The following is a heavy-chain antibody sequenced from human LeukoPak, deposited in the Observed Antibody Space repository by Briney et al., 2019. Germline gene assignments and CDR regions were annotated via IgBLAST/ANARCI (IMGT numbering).Heavy chain of an antibody. CDR2: ISGSGGST. J-gene: IGHJ4*02. CDR3: ANQLYGDYLAPDY. D-gene: IGHD4-17*01. V-gene: IGHV3-23*01. CDR1: GFTFSSYA. Sequence: GGSLRLSCAASGFTFSSYAMSWVRQAPGKGLEWVSAISGSGGSTYYADSVKGRFTISRDNSKNTLYLQMYSLRAEDTAVYYCANQLYGDYLAPDYWGQGTLVTVSS.